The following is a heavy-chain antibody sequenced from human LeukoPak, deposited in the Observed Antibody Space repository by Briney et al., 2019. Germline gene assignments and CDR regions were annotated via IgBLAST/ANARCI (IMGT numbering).Heavy chain of an antibody. V-gene: IGHV3-74*01. CDR1: GFTFSSYW. CDR2: ISTDGSST. D-gene: IGHD6-6*01. Sequence: GGSLRLSCAASGFTFSSYWMHRVRQAPGEGLVWVSRISTDGSSTNSADSVKGRLTISRDNAKNTLYLQMNSLRAEDTAVYYCVREYSSSSGRAFDMWGQGTMVAVSP. J-gene: IGHJ3*02. CDR3: VREYSSSSGRAFDM.